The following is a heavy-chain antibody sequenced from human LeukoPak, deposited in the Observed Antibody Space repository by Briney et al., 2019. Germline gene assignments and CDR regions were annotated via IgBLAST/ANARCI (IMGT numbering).Heavy chain of an antibody. CDR1: GGSISSGDYY. CDR2: IYYSGST. D-gene: IGHD1-26*01. Sequence: SQTLSLTCTVSGGSISSGDYYWSWIRQPPGKGLEWIGYIYYSGSTNYNPSLKNRVTISVDTSKNQFSLKLSSVTAADTAVYYCASASGSYYGAPPYYFDYWGQGTLVTVSS. J-gene: IGHJ4*02. CDR3: ASASGSYYGAPPYYFDY. V-gene: IGHV4-61*08.